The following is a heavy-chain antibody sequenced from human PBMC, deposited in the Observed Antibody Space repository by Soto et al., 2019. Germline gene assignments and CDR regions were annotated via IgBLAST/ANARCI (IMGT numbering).Heavy chain of an antibody. J-gene: IGHJ4*02. Sequence: SETLSLTCAVYGGSFSGYYWSWIRQPPGKGLEWIGEINHSGSTNYNPSLKSRVTISVDTSKNQFSLKLSSVTAADTAVYYCVVKDLYCTNGVCSHFDYWGQGTLVTVSS. CDR2: INHSGST. V-gene: IGHV4-34*01. CDR1: GGSFSGYY. D-gene: IGHD2-8*01. CDR3: VVKDLYCTNGVCSHFDY.